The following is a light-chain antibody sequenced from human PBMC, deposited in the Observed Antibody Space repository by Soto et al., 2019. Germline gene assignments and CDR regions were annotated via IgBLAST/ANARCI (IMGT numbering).Light chain of an antibody. Sequence: EIVMTQSPATLSVSPGARGTLSCRASQSVSSNLAWYQQKPGQAPRLLIYGASTRSTGIPARFSGSGSGMDFTLTISSLQSEDFAVYSWQQDNNWPRTFGQGTKLEIK. CDR3: QQDNNWPRT. V-gene: IGKV3D-15*01. CDR1: QSVSSN. J-gene: IGKJ2*01. CDR2: GAS.